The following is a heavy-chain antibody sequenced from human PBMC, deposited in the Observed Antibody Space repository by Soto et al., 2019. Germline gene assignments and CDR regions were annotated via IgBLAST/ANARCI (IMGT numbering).Heavy chain of an antibody. D-gene: IGHD3-22*01. CDR2: ISYDGSNK. J-gene: IGHJ4*02. CDR1: GFTFSSYG. Sequence: HPGGSLRLSCAASGFTFSSYGMHWVRQAPGKGLEWVAVISYDGSNKYYADSVKGRFTISRDNSKNTLYLQMNSLRAEDTAVYYCAKDGRPYDSSGSSGFDYWGQGT. CDR3: AKDGRPYDSSGSSGFDY. V-gene: IGHV3-30*18.